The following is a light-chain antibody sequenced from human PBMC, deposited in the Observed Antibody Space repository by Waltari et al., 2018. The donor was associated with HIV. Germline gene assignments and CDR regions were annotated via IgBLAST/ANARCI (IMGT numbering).Light chain of an antibody. Sequence: QPALTQPASVSGSPGQSITISCTGTDSDIGGYNFVSWYQQHPGKAPRLLIFDVSARPSGVSDRFSGSKSVNTASLTISSLQAEDEADYYCSSYAGSNNYVVFGGGTKLTVL. V-gene: IGLV2-14*03. CDR1: DSDIGGYNF. CDR2: DVS. CDR3: SSYAGSNNYVV. J-gene: IGLJ2*01.